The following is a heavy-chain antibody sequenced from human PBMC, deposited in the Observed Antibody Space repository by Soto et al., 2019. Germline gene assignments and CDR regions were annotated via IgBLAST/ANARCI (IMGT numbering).Heavy chain of an antibody. CDR2: ISSDESSI. J-gene: IGHJ4*02. CDR1: GFTFSNYW. D-gene: IGHD4-17*01. Sequence: GGSLRLSCAASGFTFSNYWMHWVRQAPGKGLVWVSRISSDESSISYVDSVKGRFTVSRDNARNTLYLQMNSLRAEDTAVYYRGRDRFGDIDYWGQGTLVTVSS. V-gene: IGHV3-74*01. CDR3: GRDRFGDIDY.